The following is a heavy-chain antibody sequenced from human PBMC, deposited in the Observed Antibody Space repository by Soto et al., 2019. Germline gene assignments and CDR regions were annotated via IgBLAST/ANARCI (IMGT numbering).Heavy chain of an antibody. Sequence: QVQLVQSGAEVKKPGSSVKVSCKASGGIFSTYAISWLRQAPGQGLEWMGGIIPIFGTPNYAQRFQGRVTITADEYTITAYMELSRLRSEDTAVYYCARDRDDYGSGNYYNRIDFWGQGTLVTVSS. CDR1: GGIFSTYA. V-gene: IGHV1-69*01. CDR3: ARDRDDYGSGNYYNRIDF. J-gene: IGHJ4*02. CDR2: IIPIFGTP. D-gene: IGHD3-10*01.